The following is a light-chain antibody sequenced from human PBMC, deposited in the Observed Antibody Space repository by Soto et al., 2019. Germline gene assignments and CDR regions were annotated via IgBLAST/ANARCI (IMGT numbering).Light chain of an antibody. CDR3: CSYVGGYSYV. V-gene: IGLV2-11*01. CDR2: DVS. Sequence: QSVPTQPRSVSGSPGQSVTVSCIGTSSAVGDYNSVSWYQQHPGKAPKLMIYDVSKRPSGVPDRFSGSKSGNTASLTISGLQAEDEADYYCCSYVGGYSYVFGIGTKRTVL. CDR1: SSAVGDYNS. J-gene: IGLJ1*01.